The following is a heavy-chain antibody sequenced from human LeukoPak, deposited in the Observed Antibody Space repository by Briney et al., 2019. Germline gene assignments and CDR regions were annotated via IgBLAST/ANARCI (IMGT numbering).Heavy chain of an antibody. Sequence: GGSLRLSCAASGFIYSSSAMSGVRQAPGKGLEWVSTIDNSGTTYCPDSVKGRFTISRDKSKNTLYLQMNSLRAEDTATYYCAKSRGSGTYCFDYWGQGTLVTVSS. D-gene: IGHD3-10*01. V-gene: IGHV3-23*01. CDR1: GFIYSSSA. CDR3: AKSRGSGTYCFDY. J-gene: IGHJ4*02. CDR2: IDNSGTT.